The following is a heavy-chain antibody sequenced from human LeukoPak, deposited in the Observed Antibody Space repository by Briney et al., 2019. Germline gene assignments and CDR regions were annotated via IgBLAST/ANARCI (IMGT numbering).Heavy chain of an antibody. CDR2: ISSSSSYI. J-gene: IGHJ5*02. D-gene: IGHD2-8*01. Sequence: GGSLRLSCAASGFTFSSYSMNWVRQAPGKGLEWVSSISSSSSYIYYADSVKGRFTISRDNAKNSLYLQMNSLRAEDTAVYHCATEGGYCTNGVCSPGGGYNLFDPWGQGTLVTVSS. CDR1: GFTFSSYS. V-gene: IGHV3-21*01. CDR3: ATEGGYCTNGVCSPGGGYNLFDP.